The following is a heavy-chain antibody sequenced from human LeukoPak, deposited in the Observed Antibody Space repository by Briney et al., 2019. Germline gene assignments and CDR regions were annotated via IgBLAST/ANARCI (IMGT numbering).Heavy chain of an antibody. Sequence: GGSLRLSCAASGFTFSSYAMSWVRQAPGKGLEWVSAISGSGGSTYYADSVKGRFTISRDNPKNTLYLQMNSLRAEDTAVYYCARANDYDSSGYYDYWGQGTLVTVSS. CDR1: GFTFSSYA. J-gene: IGHJ4*02. CDR2: ISGSGGST. CDR3: ARANDYDSSGYYDY. D-gene: IGHD3-22*01. V-gene: IGHV3-23*01.